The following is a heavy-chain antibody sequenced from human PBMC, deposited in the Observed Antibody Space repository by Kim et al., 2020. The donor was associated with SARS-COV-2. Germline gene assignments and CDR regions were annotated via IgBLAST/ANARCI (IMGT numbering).Heavy chain of an antibody. CDR2: INPSGTSA. Sequence: ASVKVSCKASGYSFSRYYMHWVRQAPGQGLEWMGRINPSGTSATYAQKFQGRVTMTRDTSTGTVYMEVSSLRSDDTAVYYCAREQQVVRAERLNFDYWGQGTLVTVSS. CDR3: AREQQVVRAERLNFDY. CDR1: GYSFSRYY. D-gene: IGHD6-13*01. V-gene: IGHV1-46*01. J-gene: IGHJ4*02.